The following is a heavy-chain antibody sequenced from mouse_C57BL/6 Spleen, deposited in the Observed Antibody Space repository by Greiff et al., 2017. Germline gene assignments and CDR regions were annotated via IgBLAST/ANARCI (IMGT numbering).Heavy chain of an antibody. J-gene: IGHJ2*01. CDR2: IDPENGDT. Sequence: EVKLQQSGAELVRPGASVKLSCTASGFNIKDDYMHWVKQRPEQGLEWIGWIDPENGDTEYASKFHGKATITADTSSNTAYLQLSSLTSEDTAVDYCTARRGYFDYWGQGTTLTVSS. V-gene: IGHV14-4*01. CDR1: GFNIKDDY. CDR3: TARRGYFDY.